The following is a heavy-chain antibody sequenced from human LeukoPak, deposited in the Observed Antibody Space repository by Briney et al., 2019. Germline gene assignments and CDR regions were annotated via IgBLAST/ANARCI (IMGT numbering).Heavy chain of an antibody. Sequence: SETLSLTCTVSGVSISSSSYYWGWIRQPPGKGLEWIVRIYYSGSTYYNPSLKSRITISVDTSKNQFSLKLSSVTAADTAVYYCARTYYDFWSGYYYFDYWGQGTLVTVSS. CDR1: GVSISSSSYY. CDR2: IYYSGST. CDR3: ARTYYDFWSGYYYFDY. V-gene: IGHV4-39*01. J-gene: IGHJ4*02. D-gene: IGHD3-3*01.